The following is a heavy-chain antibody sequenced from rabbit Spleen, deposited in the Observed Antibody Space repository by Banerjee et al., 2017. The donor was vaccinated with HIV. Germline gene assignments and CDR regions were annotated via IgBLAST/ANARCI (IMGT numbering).Heavy chain of an antibody. J-gene: IGHJ4*01. D-gene: IGHD5-1*01. CDR3: ARDLVVAIGWNFNL. CDR2: IYGGSTGQT. Sequence: QEQLVESGGGLVKPEGSLTLTCTASGLSFGIKDWVCWVRQAPGKGLEWIASIYGGSTGQTYYTNWVQGRVAISRTSSTTVTLRMTSLTAADTATYFCARDLVVAIGWNFNLWGPGTLVTVS. V-gene: IGHV1S45*01. CDR1: GLSFGIKDW.